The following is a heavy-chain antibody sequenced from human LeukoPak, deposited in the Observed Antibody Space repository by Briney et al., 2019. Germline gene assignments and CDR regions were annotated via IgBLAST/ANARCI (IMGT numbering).Heavy chain of an antibody. V-gene: IGHV1-2*02. J-gene: IGHJ4*02. CDR1: GDTFSVYH. Sequence: ASVKVSCKTSGDTFSVYHIHWVRQAPGQGLEWMGLFNGNGDGTKYAQKFQGRVTMTRDTSTGTDYMELTRLISDDTAVYYCARDPLDGNYFFDYWGQGTLVTVAS. D-gene: IGHD5-24*01. CDR2: FNGNGDGT. CDR3: ARDPLDGNYFFDY.